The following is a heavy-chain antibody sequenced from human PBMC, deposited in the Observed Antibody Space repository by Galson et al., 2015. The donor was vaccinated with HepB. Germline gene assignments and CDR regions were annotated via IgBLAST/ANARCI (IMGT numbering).Heavy chain of an antibody. D-gene: IGHD3-22*01. CDR1: GGSISSYY. CDR3: ARDRADSSGYYYSYYFDY. J-gene: IGHJ4*02. Sequence: ETLSLTCTVSGGSISSYYWSWIRQPAGKGLEWIGRIYTSGSTNYNPSLKSRVTMSVDTSKNQFSLKLSSVTAADTAVYYCARDRADSSGYYYSYYFDYWGQGTLVTVSS. V-gene: IGHV4-4*07. CDR2: IYTSGST.